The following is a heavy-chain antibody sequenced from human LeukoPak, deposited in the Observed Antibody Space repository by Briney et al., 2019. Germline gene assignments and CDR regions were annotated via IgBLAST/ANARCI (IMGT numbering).Heavy chain of an antibody. V-gene: IGHV1-18*01. CDR2: ISAYNGNT. Sequence: ASVKVSCKASGYTVTSYGISWVRQAPGQGLEWMGWISAYNGNTNYAQKLQGRVTMTTDTSTSTAYMELRSLRSDDTAVYYCARNYDFWSGYNKNWFDPWGQGTLVTVSS. CDR1: GYTVTSYG. J-gene: IGHJ5*02. D-gene: IGHD3-3*01. CDR3: ARNYDFWSGYNKNWFDP.